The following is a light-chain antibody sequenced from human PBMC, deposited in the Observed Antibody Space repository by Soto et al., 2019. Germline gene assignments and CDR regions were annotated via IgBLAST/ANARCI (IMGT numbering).Light chain of an antibody. Sequence: DIQMTQSPSTLSASVGDRVTITCRASQSISSWLARYQQKPGKAPKLLIYDASSLESGVPSRFSDSGSGTEFTLTISSLQPDDFATYYCQQYNSYSPTFGQGTKVDIK. CDR2: DAS. V-gene: IGKV1-5*01. J-gene: IGKJ1*01. CDR3: QQYNSYSPT. CDR1: QSISSW.